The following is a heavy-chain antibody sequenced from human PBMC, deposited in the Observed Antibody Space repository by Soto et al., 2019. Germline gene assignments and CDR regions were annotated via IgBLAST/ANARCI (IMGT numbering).Heavy chain of an antibody. V-gene: IGHV4-30-2*01. J-gene: IGHJ4*02. CDR1: GVSINSGGYS. D-gene: IGHD4-4*01. CDR2: IYHSGST. Sequence: SETLSLTCAVSGVSINSGGYSWSWIRQPPGKGLEWIGYIYHSGSTYYNPSLKSRVTISIDMSNNQSSLKLSSVTAADTAVYYCARGDINYSDFDYWGQGTLVTVSS. CDR3: ARGDINYSDFDY.